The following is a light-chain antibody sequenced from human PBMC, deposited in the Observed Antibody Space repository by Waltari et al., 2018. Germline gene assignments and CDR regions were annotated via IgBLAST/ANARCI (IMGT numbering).Light chain of an antibody. V-gene: IGLV2-14*01. J-gene: IGLJ1*01. CDR2: DVS. Sequence: QSALTQPASVSGSPGQSIPISCTRSSSDLGGYSFVPWYQQHPGKAPKLMIYDVSHRPSGVSNRFSGSKSGNTASLTISGLQPEDEADYYCSSYTSIIPPFLFGTGTKVTVL. CDR3: SSYTSIIPPFL. CDR1: SSDLGGYSF.